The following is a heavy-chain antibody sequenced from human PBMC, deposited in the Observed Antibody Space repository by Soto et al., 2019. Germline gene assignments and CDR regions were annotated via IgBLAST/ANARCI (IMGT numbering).Heavy chain of an antibody. Sequence: SETLSLTSAGSGDSISSAGYSWSWIRQPPGKGLEWIGYIYHSGSTYYNPSLKSRVTISVDRSKNQFSLNLSSVTAADTAVYYCARGMTTVTTYDYWGQGTLVTVS. V-gene: IGHV4-30-2*01. D-gene: IGHD4-4*01. CDR2: IYHSGST. J-gene: IGHJ4*02. CDR1: GDSISSAGYS. CDR3: ARGMTTVTTYDY.